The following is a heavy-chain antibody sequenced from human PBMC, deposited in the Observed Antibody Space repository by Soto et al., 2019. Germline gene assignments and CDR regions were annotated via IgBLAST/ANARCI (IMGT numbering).Heavy chain of an antibody. D-gene: IGHD2-8*01. J-gene: IGHJ4*02. CDR3: VHTVMVHTMTGGYYFDY. V-gene: IGHV2-5*01. CDR1: AFSLSTQGVG. CDR2: IYCNEDK. Sequence: SGPTLVNPTQTLTLPCTFSAFSLSTQGVGVGWVREPPGKLLEWLAVIYCNEDKRYSRSLKSRLSITKDAAKNQVVLTIITMDPADTATYSCVHTVMVHTMTGGYYFDYWGPGILVTVSS.